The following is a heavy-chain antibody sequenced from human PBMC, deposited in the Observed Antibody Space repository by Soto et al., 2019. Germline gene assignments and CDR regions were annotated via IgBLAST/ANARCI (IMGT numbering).Heavy chain of an antibody. V-gene: IGHV5-51*01. CDR1: GYNFTNYW. D-gene: IGHD6-19*01. CDR3: ARHDVTIRPSGWYPAF. Sequence: GESLKISCKASGYNFTNYWIGWVRQMPGKRLEWLGVVYPGDSDTRYSPSLQGQVTISADKSISTTFLQWNSLKASDSGRYYCARHDVTIRPSGWYPAFWGQGTLVTVPQ. CDR2: VYPGDSDT. J-gene: IGHJ4*02.